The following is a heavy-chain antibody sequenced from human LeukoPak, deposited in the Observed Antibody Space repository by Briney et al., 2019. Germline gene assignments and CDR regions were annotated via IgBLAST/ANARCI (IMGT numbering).Heavy chain of an antibody. CDR1: GYTFTGYY. Sequence: SVKVSCKAYGYTFTGYYMHWVRQAPGQGLKWMGWINPNSGGTNYAQKFQGRVTMTRDTSISTAYMELSRLRSDDTAVYYCARGARSRAIFGSRYYMDVWGKGTTVTVSS. D-gene: IGHD3-3*01. CDR3: ARGARSRAIFGSRYYMDV. V-gene: IGHV1-2*02. CDR2: INPNSGGT. J-gene: IGHJ6*03.